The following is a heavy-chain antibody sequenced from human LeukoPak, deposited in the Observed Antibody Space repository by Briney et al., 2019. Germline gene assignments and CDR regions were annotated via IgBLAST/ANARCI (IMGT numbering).Heavy chain of an antibody. Sequence: SETLSLTCAVSGGSISSGGYSWSWIRQPPGKGLEWIGYIYHSGSTYYNPSLKSRVTIPVDRSKNQFSLKLSSVTAADTAVYYCARDSGSYYRDNNWFDPWGQGTLVTVSS. CDR3: ARDSGSYYRDNNWFDP. CDR1: GGSISSGGYS. J-gene: IGHJ5*02. D-gene: IGHD1-26*01. V-gene: IGHV4-30-2*01. CDR2: IYHSGST.